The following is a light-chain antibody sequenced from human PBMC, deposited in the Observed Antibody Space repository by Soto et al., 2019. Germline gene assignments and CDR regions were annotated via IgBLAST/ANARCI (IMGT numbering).Light chain of an antibody. Sequence: IQMTQSPSSLSASVGDSVTITCRASRSTSLWLAWYQQKPGRAPKLLIYQASSLHSGVPSRFSGGGSGTEFTLTISSLQPDDSATYYCQHYGDFHRMFGQGTKVEIQ. J-gene: IGKJ1*01. CDR2: QAS. V-gene: IGKV1-5*03. CDR3: QHYGDFHRM. CDR1: RSTSLW.